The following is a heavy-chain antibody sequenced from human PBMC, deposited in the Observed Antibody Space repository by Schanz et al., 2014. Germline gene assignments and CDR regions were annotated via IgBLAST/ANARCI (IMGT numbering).Heavy chain of an antibody. Sequence: EVQLVESGGGLVQPGGSLRLSCAASGFAFRNYAMTWVRQAPGKGLEWVSGITGAGDTTKYAVSVKGRFTISRDNSKNTLYLQMNRLRAEDAAVYYCARVLGGDEGLDQWGQGTLVTVSS. CDR3: ARVLGGDEGLDQ. CDR1: GFAFRNYA. V-gene: IGHV3-23*04. CDR2: ITGAGDTT. J-gene: IGHJ4*02. D-gene: IGHD4-17*01.